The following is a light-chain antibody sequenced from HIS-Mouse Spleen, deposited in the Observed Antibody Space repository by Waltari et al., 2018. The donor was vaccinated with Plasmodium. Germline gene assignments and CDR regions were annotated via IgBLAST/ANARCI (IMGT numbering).Light chain of an antibody. CDR2: EDR. V-gene: IGLV3-10*01. CDR1: ALPKKY. CDR3: YSTDSSGNHRV. J-gene: IGLJ3*02. Sequence: SSELTQPPSVSVSPGQTARITCSGDALPKKYAYWYQQKSGQAPVLVIYEDRKRPSGSPERFAGSSSGTMATLTIRGAKVEDEADYYCYSTDSSGNHRVFGGGTKLTVL.